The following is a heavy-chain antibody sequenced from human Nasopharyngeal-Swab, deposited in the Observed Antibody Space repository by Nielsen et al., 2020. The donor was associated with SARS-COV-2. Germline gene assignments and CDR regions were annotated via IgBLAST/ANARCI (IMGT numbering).Heavy chain of an antibody. D-gene: IGHD2-2*01. Sequence: GGSLRLSCAASGFTFSSYWMSWVRQAPGKGLEWVANIQQDGSEKYYVDSVKGRFTISRDNAKNSLYLQMNSLRAEDTAVYYCARDYCSSTSCQRYYYYYYGMDVWGQGTTVTVSS. CDR3: ARDYCSSTSCQRYYYYYYGMDV. CDR1: GFTFSSYW. J-gene: IGHJ6*02. CDR2: IQQDGSEK. V-gene: IGHV3-7*03.